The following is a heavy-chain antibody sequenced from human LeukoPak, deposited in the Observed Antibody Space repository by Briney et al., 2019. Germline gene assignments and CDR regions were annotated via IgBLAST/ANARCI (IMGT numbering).Heavy chain of an antibody. V-gene: IGHV5-51*01. CDR1: GYTSTIYW. J-gene: IGHJ3*01. Sequence: GESLQISCKGSGYTSTIYWIGWVRQMSGKGLEWMGIIHPGDSETRYSPSFQGQVTISADKSIRTAYLQWDSLKTSDTAMYYCASPRGTSPDDAFDVWGQGTMVTVSS. CDR2: IHPGDSET. D-gene: IGHD1-1*01. CDR3: ASPRGTSPDDAFDV.